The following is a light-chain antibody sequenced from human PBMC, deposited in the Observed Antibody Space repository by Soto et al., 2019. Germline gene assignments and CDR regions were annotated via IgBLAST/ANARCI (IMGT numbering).Light chain of an antibody. CDR1: QSVSSSY. CDR3: QQYDSSPRT. Sequence: EILLTQSPVTLSLSPGERATLSCMASQSVSSSYLAWYQQKPGQAPRLLIYGASSRATGIPDRFSGSGSGTDFTLTISRLEPEDFAVYYCQQYDSSPRTFGQGTKVDIK. J-gene: IGKJ1*01. CDR2: GAS. V-gene: IGKV3-20*01.